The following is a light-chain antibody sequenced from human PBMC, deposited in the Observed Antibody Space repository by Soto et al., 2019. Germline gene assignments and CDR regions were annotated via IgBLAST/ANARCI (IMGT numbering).Light chain of an antibody. CDR2: DAS. Sequence: DIQMTQSPSSLSASIGDRVTITCQASQDIRQXXXXXQQKPGKAPKLLIYDASRLETGVPSRFSGSGSGTDFTFTVSSLQPEDIATYYCQVYDYISAGFTFGPGTKVDLK. CDR1: QDIRQX. V-gene: IGKV1-33*01. J-gene: IGKJ3*01. CDR3: QVYDYISAGFT.